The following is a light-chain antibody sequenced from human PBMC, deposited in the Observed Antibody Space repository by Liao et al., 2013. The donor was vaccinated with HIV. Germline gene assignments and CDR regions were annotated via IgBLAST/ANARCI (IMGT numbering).Light chain of an antibody. V-gene: IGLV3-21*04. J-gene: IGLJ3*02. CDR3: QVWDSSSDHPV. CDR2: YDR. Sequence: SYEVTQPSSVSVAPGKTARITCGGNNIGSKSVHWYQQKAGQAPVLVIYYDRDRPSGIPERFSGSNSGNTATLTISRVEAGDEADYYCQVWDSSSDHPVFGGGTKLTVL. CDR1: NIGSKS.